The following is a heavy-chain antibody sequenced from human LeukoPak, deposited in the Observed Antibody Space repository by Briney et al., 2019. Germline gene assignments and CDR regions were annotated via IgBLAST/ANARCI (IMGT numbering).Heavy chain of an antibody. D-gene: IGHD3-9*01. J-gene: IGHJ4*02. CDR3: AKDVDILTGYYSY. CDR1: GFTFSSYG. V-gene: IGHV3-23*01. CDR2: ISGSGGST. Sequence: PGGSLRLSCAASGFTFSSYGMSWVRQAPGKGLEWVSAISGSGGSTYYADSVKGRFTISRDNSKNTLYLQMNSLRAEDTAVYYCAKDVDILTGYYSYWGQGTLVTVSS.